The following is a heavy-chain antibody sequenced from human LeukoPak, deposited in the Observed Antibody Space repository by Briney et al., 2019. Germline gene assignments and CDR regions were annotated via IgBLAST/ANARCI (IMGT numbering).Heavy chain of an antibody. Sequence: SGTLSLTCAVSGGSISSSNWWSWVRQPPGKGLEWIGEIYHSGSTNHNPSLKSRVTISVDKSKNQFSLKLSSVTAADTAVYYCARLGDSSGYYAFDYWGQGTLVTVSS. J-gene: IGHJ4*02. CDR3: ARLGDSSGYYAFDY. CDR1: GGSISSSNW. CDR2: IYHSGST. V-gene: IGHV4-4*02. D-gene: IGHD3-22*01.